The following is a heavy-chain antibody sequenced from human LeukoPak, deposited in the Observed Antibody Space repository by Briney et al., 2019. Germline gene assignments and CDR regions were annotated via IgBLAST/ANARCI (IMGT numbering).Heavy chain of an antibody. V-gene: IGHV3-23*01. D-gene: IGHD4-23*01. CDR3: AKASYGGNSGIYFDY. CDR1: GFTFSSYA. CDR2: ISGSGGST. Sequence: GGSLRLSCAASGFTFSSYAMSWVRQAPGKGLEWVSAISGSGGSTYYADSVKGRFTISRDNSKNTLYLQMNSLRAEDTAVYYCAKASYGGNSGIYFDYWGQGTLVTVSS. J-gene: IGHJ4*02.